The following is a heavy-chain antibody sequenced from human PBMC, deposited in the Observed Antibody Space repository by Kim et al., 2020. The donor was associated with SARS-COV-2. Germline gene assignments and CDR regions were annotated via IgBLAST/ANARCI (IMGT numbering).Heavy chain of an antibody. Sequence: GGSLRLSCAASGFTFSDSGMNWVRQAPGKGLEWLAYISSGSNTIYYADSVKGRFTISRDNAKSSLYLQMNSLRAEDTAVYFCARFSVTELLDYWGQGTAVAVSS. J-gene: IGHJ4*02. CDR3: ARFSVTELLDY. V-gene: IGHV3-48*04. D-gene: IGHD4-17*01. CDR2: ISSGSNTI. CDR1: GFTFSDSG.